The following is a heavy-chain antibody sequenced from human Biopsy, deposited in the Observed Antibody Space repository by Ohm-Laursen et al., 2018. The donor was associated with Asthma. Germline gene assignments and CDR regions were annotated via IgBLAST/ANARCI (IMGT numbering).Heavy chain of an antibody. CDR2: ISVYNGNT. CDR1: GYTFNSAG. D-gene: IGHD3-10*01. CDR3: ARAVDYSHYYGIDV. Sequence: SCPTSGYTFNSAGITWARQAPGQGLGWMGWISVYNGNTKVAQKLQDRVTMITDTSTSTAYMELRSLRSDDTAVYFCARAVDYSHYYGIDVWGQGTTVTVS. J-gene: IGHJ6*02. V-gene: IGHV1-18*01.